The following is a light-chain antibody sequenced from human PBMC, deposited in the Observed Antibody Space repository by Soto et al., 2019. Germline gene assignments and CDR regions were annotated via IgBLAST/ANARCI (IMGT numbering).Light chain of an antibody. Sequence: EIVLTQSPATLSLSPGERATLSCRASQSVSSYLGWYQQKPGQAPRLLIYGASNRATGIPARFSGSGSGTDFTLTISSLEPEDFAVYYCQQRSNWLWTFGQGTKVEIK. V-gene: IGKV3-11*01. CDR1: QSVSSY. CDR3: QQRSNWLWT. J-gene: IGKJ1*01. CDR2: GAS.